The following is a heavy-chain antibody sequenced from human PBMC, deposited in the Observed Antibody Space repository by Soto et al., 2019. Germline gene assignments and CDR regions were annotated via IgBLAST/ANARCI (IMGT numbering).Heavy chain of an antibody. CDR2: ISAYNGNT. Sequence: GASVKVSCKASGYTFTSYGISWVRQAPGQGLEWMGWISAYNGNTNYAQKLQGRVTMTTDTSTSTAYMELRSLRSDDTAVYYCARELGYCSGGSCGDAFDIWGQGTMVTVSS. CDR3: ARELGYCSGGSCGDAFDI. J-gene: IGHJ3*02. V-gene: IGHV1-18*01. D-gene: IGHD2-15*01. CDR1: GYTFTSYG.